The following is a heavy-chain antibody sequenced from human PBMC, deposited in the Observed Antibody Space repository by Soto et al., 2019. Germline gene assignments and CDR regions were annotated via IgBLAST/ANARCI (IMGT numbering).Heavy chain of an antibody. CDR1: GFTFSTYG. CDR3: ARDRKQWLGAFDI. CDR2: ISYDGSNR. Sequence: GGSLRLSCAASGFTFSTYGMHWVRQAPGKGLEWVELISYDGSNRNSADYVKGRYTNSRDNSKNTLYLQMNSLKVEDTAVNYCARDRKQWLGAFDIWGQGTMVTVSS. J-gene: IGHJ3*02. D-gene: IGHD6-19*01. V-gene: IGHV3-30*03.